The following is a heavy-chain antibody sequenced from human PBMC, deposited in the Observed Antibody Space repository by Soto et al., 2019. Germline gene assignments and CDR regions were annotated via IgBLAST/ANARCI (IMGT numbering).Heavy chain of an antibody. CDR2: IIPFNGTT. D-gene: IGHD1-26*01. J-gene: IGHJ3*02. CDR3: ARGPYSGSYQRAFDI. V-gene: IGHV1-18*04. CDR1: GYTFTGYY. Sequence: SVKVSCKASGYTFTGYYMHWVRQAPGQGREWMGWIIPFNGTTNYAQKFQGRVTMTADKSTSTAYMELSSLRSEDTAGYYCARGPYSGSYQRAFDIWGQATRGTVS.